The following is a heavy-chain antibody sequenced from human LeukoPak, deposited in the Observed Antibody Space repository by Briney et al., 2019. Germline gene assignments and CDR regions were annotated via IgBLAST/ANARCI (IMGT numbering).Heavy chain of an antibody. CDR1: GFTVSIDF. Sequence: GGSLRLSCAVSGFTVSIDFMGWVRQTPGKGLQWLSLISAGGSTYYADSVKGRFIISRDTSKNALYLQMNSLRVEDTAVYYCAAKGNGYTGTYVFAHWGRGTLVTVSS. D-gene: IGHD5-12*01. J-gene: IGHJ4*02. V-gene: IGHV3-66*01. CDR2: ISAGGST. CDR3: AAKGNGYTGTYVFAH.